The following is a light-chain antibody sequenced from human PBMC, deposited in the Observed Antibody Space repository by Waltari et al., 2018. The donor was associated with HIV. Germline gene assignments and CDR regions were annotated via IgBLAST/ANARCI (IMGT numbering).Light chain of an antibody. Sequence: QSALTQPASVSGSPGQSITISCSGTTSDVGSYNFVSWYQKHPGKAPKLMIHEVTNRASGTSTRFSGSKSGKTAYLTISGLQTEDEADYYCSSDSNTNSVIFGGGTKLTVL. J-gene: IGLJ2*01. V-gene: IGLV2-14*03. CDR2: EVT. CDR1: TSDVGSYNF. CDR3: SSDSNTNSVI.